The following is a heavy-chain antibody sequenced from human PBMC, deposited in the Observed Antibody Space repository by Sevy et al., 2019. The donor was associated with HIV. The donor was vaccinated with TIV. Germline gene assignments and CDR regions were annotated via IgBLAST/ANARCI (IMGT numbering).Heavy chain of an antibody. CDR3: ARGDYSDSHGDYNDAFDI. V-gene: IGHV3-7*04. CDR1: GFTFSNYW. D-gene: IGHD3-22*01. CDR2: IKPDGSEK. J-gene: IGHJ3*02. Sequence: GGSLRLSCAASGFTFSNYWMSWVRQAPGKGLEWVGNIKPDGSEKYYVDSVKGRFTISRDNAKNSLYLQMNSLRGGDTAVYYCARGDYSDSHGDYNDAFDIWGQGTMVTVSS.